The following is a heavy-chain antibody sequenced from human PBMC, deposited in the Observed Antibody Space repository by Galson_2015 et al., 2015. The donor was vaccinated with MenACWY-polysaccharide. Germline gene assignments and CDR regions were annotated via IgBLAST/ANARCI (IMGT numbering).Heavy chain of an antibody. Sequence: PALVKPTQTLTLTCTFSGFSLSTSGVGVGWIRQPPGKALEWLALIYWDDDKRYSPSLKNRLTITKDTSQNQVILTMTNMDPVDTATYYCAHIRNYGDYVGTWGQGTLVTVSS. J-gene: IGHJ4*02. D-gene: IGHD4-17*01. CDR3: AHIRNYGDYVGT. CDR1: GFSLSTSGVG. CDR2: IYWDDDK. V-gene: IGHV2-5*02.